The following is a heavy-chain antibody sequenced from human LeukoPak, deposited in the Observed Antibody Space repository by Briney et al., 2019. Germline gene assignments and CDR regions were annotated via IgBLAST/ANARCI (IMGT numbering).Heavy chain of an antibody. Sequence: SVKVSCKASGGTFSSYAISWVRQAPGQGLEWMGRTIPIFGTANYAQKFQGRVTITTDESTSTAYMELSSLRSEDTAVYYCAREATGHAVLSFDYWGQGTLVTVSS. CDR3: AREATGHAVLSFDY. V-gene: IGHV1-69*05. J-gene: IGHJ4*02. CDR1: GGTFSSYA. CDR2: TIPIFGTA.